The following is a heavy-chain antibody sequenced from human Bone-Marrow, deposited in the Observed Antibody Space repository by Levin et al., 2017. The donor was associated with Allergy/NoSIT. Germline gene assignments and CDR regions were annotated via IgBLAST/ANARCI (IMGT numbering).Heavy chain of an antibody. D-gene: IGHD6-13*01. Sequence: PGGSLRLSCAASGFTFSSYWMSWVRQAPGKGLEWVANIKQDGSEKYYVDSVKGRFTISRDNAKNSLYLQMNSLRAEDTAVYYCARDYFGYSSSWYLGNYYGMDVWGQGTTVTVSS. J-gene: IGHJ6*02. CDR1: GFTFSSYW. V-gene: IGHV3-7*01. CDR3: ARDYFGYSSSWYLGNYYGMDV. CDR2: IKQDGSEK.